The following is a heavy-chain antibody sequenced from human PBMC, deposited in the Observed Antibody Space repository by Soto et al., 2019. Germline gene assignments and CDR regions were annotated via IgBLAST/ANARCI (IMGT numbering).Heavy chain of an antibody. CDR1: GGSISSYY. CDR3: ARASDTAMSPGFFDY. V-gene: IGHV4-59*01. D-gene: IGHD5-18*01. J-gene: IGHJ4*02. Sequence: PSETLSLTCTVSGGSISSYYWSWIRQPPGKGLEWIGYIYYSGSTNYNPSLKSRVTISVDTSKNQFSLKLSSVTAADTAVYYCARASDTAMSPGFFDYWGQGTLVTVSS. CDR2: IYYSGST.